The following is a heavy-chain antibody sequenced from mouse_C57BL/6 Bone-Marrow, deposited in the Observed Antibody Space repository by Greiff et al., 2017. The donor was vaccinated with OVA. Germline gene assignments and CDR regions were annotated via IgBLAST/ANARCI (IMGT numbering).Heavy chain of an antibody. J-gene: IGHJ2*01. V-gene: IGHV1-26*01. CDR1: GYTFTDYY. Sequence: EVQLQQSGPELVKPGASVKISCKASGYTFTDYYMNWVKQSHGKSLEWIGDINPNNGGTSYNQKFKGKATLTVDKSSSTAYMELRSLTSEDSAVYYCARRGSNYYGSSYDYWGQGTTLTVSS. CDR2: INPNNGGT. D-gene: IGHD1-1*01. CDR3: ARRGSNYYGSSYDY.